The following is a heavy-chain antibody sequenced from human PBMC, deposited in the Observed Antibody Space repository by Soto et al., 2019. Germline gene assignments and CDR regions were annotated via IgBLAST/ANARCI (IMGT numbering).Heavy chain of an antibody. CDR3: ARWDDYDILTGYYPNYYYYGMDV. CDR1: GYTFTSYG. J-gene: IGHJ6*02. Sequence: QVQLVQSGAEVKKPGASVKVSCKASGYTFTSYGISWVRQAPGQGLEWMGWISAYNGNTNYAQKLQGRVTMTTDTSTSTAYMELRSLGSDDTAVYYFARWDDYDILTGYYPNYYYYGMDVWGQGTTVTVSS. D-gene: IGHD3-9*01. CDR2: ISAYNGNT. V-gene: IGHV1-18*01.